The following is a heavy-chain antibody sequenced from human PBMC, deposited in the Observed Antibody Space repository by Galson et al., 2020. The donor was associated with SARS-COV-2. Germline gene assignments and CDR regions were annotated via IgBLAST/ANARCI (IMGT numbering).Heavy chain of an antibody. V-gene: IGHV3-66*01. J-gene: IGHJ4*02. CDR2: IYSGGST. D-gene: IGHD3-10*01. CDR1: GFTVGGSY. CDR3: ARNMMVRGVVFDY. Sequence: GSLRLSCEASGFTVGGSYMSWVRQAPGKGLEWVSVIYSGGSTYYADSMKGRFTISRDNSKNTLYLQIKSLRAEDTAVYYCARNMMVRGVVFDYWGQGTPVTVSS.